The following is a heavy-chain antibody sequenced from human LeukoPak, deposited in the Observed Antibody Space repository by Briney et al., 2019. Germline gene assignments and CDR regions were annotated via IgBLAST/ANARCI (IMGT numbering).Heavy chain of an antibody. D-gene: IGHD3-9*01. J-gene: IGHJ4*02. CDR2: ISGSGGST. CDR3: VRNDILTGYYTEAYFDY. CDR1: GFTFSSYA. V-gene: IGHV3-23*01. Sequence: GGSLRLSCAASGFTFSSYAMSWVRQAPGKGLEWVSAISGSGGSTYYADSVKGRFTISRDNSKNTLYLQMNSLRAEDTAVYYCVRNDILTGYYTEAYFDYWGQGTLVTVSS.